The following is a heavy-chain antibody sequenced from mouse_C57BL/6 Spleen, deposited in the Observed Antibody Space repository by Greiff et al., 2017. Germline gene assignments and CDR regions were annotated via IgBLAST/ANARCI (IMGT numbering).Heavy chain of an antibody. CDR3: ARAYGYDWYFDV. CDR2: IDPNSGGT. J-gene: IGHJ1*03. Sequence: QVQLQQPGAELVKPGASVKLSCKASGYTFTSYWMHWVKQRPGQGLEWIGRIDPNSGGTKYNEKFKSKATLTVDTPSSTAYMQLSSLTSEDSAVYYCARAYGYDWYFDVWGTGTTVTVSS. D-gene: IGHD2-2*01. CDR1: GYTFTSYW. V-gene: IGHV1-72*01.